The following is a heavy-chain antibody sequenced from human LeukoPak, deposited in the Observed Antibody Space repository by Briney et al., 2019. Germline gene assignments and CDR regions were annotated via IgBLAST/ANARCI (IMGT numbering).Heavy chain of an antibody. Sequence: SETLSLTCAVYGGSFSGYYWSWIRQPPGKGLEWIGEINHSGSTNYNPSLKSRVTISVDTSKNQFSLKLSSVTAADTAVYYCARPGDSSGWWYYFDYWGQGTLVTVSS. D-gene: IGHD6-19*01. CDR3: ARPGDSSGWWYYFDY. V-gene: IGHV4-34*01. J-gene: IGHJ4*02. CDR2: INHSGST. CDR1: GGSFSGYY.